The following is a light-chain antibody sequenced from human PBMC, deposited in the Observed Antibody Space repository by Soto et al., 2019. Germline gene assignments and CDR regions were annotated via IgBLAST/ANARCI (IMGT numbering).Light chain of an antibody. CDR3: QQYNKGYT. CDR2: GAS. CDR1: QSVSSN. Sequence: EIVMTQSPATLSVSPGERATLSCRASQSVSSNLAWYQQKPGQAPRLLIYGASTRATGIPARFSGSGSGKEFTITISSLQSEDFAVYYCQQYNKGYTFGQGTKLEIK. J-gene: IGKJ2*01. V-gene: IGKV3-15*01.